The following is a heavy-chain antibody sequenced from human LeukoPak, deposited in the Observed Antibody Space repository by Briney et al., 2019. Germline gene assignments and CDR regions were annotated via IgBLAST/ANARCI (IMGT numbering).Heavy chain of an antibody. J-gene: IGHJ6*03. CDR3: ARVLAPDIVVVPAQGNYYMDV. CDR2: IYYSGST. D-gene: IGHD2-2*01. CDR1: GDSISSSRSY. Sequence: PSETLSLTCTVSGDSISSSRSYWGWIRQPPGKGLEWIGYIYYSGSTNYNPSLKSRVTISVDTSKNQFSLRLSSVTAADTAVYYCARVLAPDIVVVPAQGNYYMDVWGKGTTVTISS. V-gene: IGHV4-61*05.